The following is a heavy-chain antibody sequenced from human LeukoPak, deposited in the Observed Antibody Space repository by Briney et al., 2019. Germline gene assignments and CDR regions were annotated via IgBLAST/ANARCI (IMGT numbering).Heavy chain of an antibody. V-gene: IGHV3-7*01. D-gene: IGHD1-26*01. J-gene: IGHJ4*02. CDR2: IKSDGGEK. Sequence: GGSLRLSCAASGFTFSNYRMTWVRQTPGKGLEWVASIKSDGGEKYYVDSVKGRFTISRDNAQNSVYLQMSSLRGEDTAVYYCARDVGGSLDYWGQGTLVTVSS. CDR1: GFTFSNYR. CDR3: ARDVGGSLDY.